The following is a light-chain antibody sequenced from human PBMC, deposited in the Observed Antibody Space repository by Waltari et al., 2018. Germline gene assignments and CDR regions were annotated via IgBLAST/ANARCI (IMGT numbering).Light chain of an antibody. J-gene: IGLJ3*02. Sequence: QSVLTQSPSASGTPGQRVTISCSGSSPNIGSNTVNWYKQVPGTAPKLLISTNNPRPSGVPDRFSGSKSGTSASLAISGIQSEDESDYFCAALDDSLNGWVFGGGTKLSVL. CDR3: AALDDSLNGWV. CDR2: TNN. CDR1: SPNIGSNT. V-gene: IGLV1-44*01.